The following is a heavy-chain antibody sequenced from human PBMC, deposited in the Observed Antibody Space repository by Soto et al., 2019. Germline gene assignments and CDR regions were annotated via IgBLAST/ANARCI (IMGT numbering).Heavy chain of an antibody. J-gene: IGHJ6*03. CDR1: GGSFSGYY. CDR3: ARGRGYCSSTSCYGEIEYYYYYMDV. D-gene: IGHD2-2*01. CDR2: INHSGST. V-gene: IGHV4-34*01. Sequence: SETLSLTCAVYGGSFSGYYWSWIRQPPGKGLEWIGEINHSGSTNYNPSLKSRVTISVDTSKNQFSLKLSSVTAADTAVYYCARGRGYCSSTSCYGEIEYYYYYMDVWGKGTTVTVSS.